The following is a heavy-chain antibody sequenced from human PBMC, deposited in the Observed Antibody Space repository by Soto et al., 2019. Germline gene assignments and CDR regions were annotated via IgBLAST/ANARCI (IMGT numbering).Heavy chain of an antibody. D-gene: IGHD3-3*01. V-gene: IGHV5-51*01. Sequence: MPGKGLEWMGIIYPGDSDTRYSPSFQGQVTISADKSISTAYLQWGSLKASDTAMYYCARLRSDTPLMDVWGQGTTVTVSS. CDR2: IYPGDSDT. CDR3: ARLRSDTPLMDV. J-gene: IGHJ6*02.